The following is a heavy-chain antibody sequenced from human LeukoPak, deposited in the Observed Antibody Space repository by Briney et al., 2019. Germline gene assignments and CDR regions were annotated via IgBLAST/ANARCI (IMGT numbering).Heavy chain of an antibody. Sequence: PGGSLRLSCAASGLTFSNYAMNWVHQAPGKGLEWVSGTSVSGVSTYYADSVKGRFTISRDNSKNTLYLQMNSLRAEDTAVYYCTKRIAAVVDAFDIWGQGTMVTVSA. V-gene: IGHV3-23*01. CDR3: TKRIAAVVDAFDI. D-gene: IGHD6-13*01. J-gene: IGHJ3*02. CDR1: GLTFSNYA. CDR2: TSVSGVST.